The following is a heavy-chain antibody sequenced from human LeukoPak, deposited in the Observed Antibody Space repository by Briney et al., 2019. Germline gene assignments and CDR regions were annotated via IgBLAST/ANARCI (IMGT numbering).Heavy chain of an antibody. D-gene: IGHD6-19*01. J-gene: IGHJ5*02. V-gene: IGHV1-2*02. CDR1: GFTFSSYA. CDR2: INPNSGGT. CDR3: ARDTAVAGYNWFDP. Sequence: PGRSLRLSCAASGFTFSSYAMHWVRQAPGQGLEWMGWINPNSGGTNYAQKFQGRVTMTRDTSISTAYMELSRLRSDDTAVYYCARDTAVAGYNWFDPWGQGTLVTVSS.